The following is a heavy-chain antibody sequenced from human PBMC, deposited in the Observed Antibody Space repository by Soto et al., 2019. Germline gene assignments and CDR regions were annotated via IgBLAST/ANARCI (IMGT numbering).Heavy chain of an antibody. V-gene: IGHV3-74*01. Sequence: GGSLRLSCAASGFTFSSYWMHWVRQAPGKGLVWVSRINSDGSSTSYADSVKGRFTISRDNAKSTLYLQMNSLRAEDTAVYYCAREKQQLVPWFDPWGQGTLVTVSS. CDR1: GFTFSSYW. CDR3: AREKQQLVPWFDP. CDR2: INSDGSST. D-gene: IGHD6-13*01. J-gene: IGHJ5*02.